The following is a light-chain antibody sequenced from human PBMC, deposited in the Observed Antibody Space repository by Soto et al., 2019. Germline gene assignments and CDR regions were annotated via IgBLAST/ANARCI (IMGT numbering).Light chain of an antibody. CDR2: EAS. J-gene: IGKJ1*01. CDR1: QSIGTW. CDR3: QQYNTYSS. V-gene: IGKV1-5*03. Sequence: DIHMTHSPSTIFGYVGDRDTITCRASQSIGTWLAWYQQKPGKAPKLLIYEASSLESGVPSRFSGSASGTEFTLTISSLQPDDFATYYCQQYNTYSSFGQGTKVDIK.